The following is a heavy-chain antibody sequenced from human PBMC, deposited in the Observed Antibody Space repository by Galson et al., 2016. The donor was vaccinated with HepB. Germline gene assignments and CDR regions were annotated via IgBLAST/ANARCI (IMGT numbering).Heavy chain of an antibody. CDR3: AKRMSYSYYYAMDI. CDR1: GFTFSSYS. CDR2: ISDNTAGK. D-gene: IGHD2-15*01. V-gene: IGHV3-23*01. J-gene: IGHJ6*02. Sequence: SLKLSCAASGFTFSSYSMTWVRRAPGKGLEWVSDISDNTAGKKYADSVKGRFTISRDNSKNTVYLQMNSLRGEDTALYYCAKRMSYSYYYAMDIWGQGTTVTVSS.